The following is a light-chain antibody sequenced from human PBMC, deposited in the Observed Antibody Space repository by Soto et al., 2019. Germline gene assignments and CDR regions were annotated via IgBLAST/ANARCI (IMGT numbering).Light chain of an antibody. CDR1: SSDVGNYKY. CDR3: CSYTTSGTYV. V-gene: IGLV2-14*01. CDR2: EVS. Sequence: QSALTQPASVSGSPGQSITISCTGTSSDVGNYKYVSWYQQHPGRAPKLMIYEVSNRPSGVSNRFSGSKSGNTASLTISGLQAEDETDYYCCSYTTSGTYVFGNGTKVTV. J-gene: IGLJ1*01.